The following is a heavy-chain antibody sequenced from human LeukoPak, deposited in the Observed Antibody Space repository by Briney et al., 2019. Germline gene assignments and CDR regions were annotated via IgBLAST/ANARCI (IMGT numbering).Heavy chain of an antibody. D-gene: IGHD7-27*01. CDR2: ISAYNGNT. CDR3: ARDPTGATNWEFDY. CDR1: GYTFTSYG. J-gene: IGHJ4*02. V-gene: IGHV1-18*01. Sequence: GASVKVSCKASGYTFTSYGISWVRQAPGQGLEWMGWISAYNGNTNYAQKLQGRVTMTTDTSTSTAYMELRSLRSDDTAVYYCARDPTGATNWEFDYWGQGTLVTVSS.